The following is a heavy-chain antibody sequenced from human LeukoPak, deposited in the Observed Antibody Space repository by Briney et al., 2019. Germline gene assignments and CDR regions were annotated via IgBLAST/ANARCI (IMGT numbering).Heavy chain of an antibody. V-gene: IGHV4-59*08. J-gene: IGHJ6*02. D-gene: IGHD6-19*01. CDR3: ARSGIAVAGTPPDYYYYYGMDV. CDR1: GGSISSYY. CDR2: IYYSGST. Sequence: SETLSLTCTVSGGSISSYYWSWIRQPPGKGLEWIGYIYYSGSTNYNPSLKSRVTISVDTSKNQCSLKLSSVTAADTAVYYCARSGIAVAGTPPDYYYYYGMDVWGQGTTVTVSS.